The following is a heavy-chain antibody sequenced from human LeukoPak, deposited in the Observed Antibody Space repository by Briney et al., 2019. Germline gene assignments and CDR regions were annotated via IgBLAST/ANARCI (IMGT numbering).Heavy chain of an antibody. J-gene: IGHJ4*02. CDR1: YY. V-gene: IGHV4-4*07. CDR3: ARDPGYSYEYYFDY. D-gene: IGHD5-18*01. CDR2: IYTSGGT. Sequence: YYWSWVRQPAGKGLEWIGRIYTSGGTNYNPSLQSLVTMSVDTSNNQFSLKLSSVTAADTAVYYCARDPGYSYEYYFDYWGQGTLLTVSS.